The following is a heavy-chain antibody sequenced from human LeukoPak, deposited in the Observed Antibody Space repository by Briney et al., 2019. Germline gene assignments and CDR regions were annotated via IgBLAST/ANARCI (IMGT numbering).Heavy chain of an antibody. D-gene: IGHD2-21*02. CDR1: GFTFSSYG. CDR3: AKDDFCGGDCYLTNPFDY. Sequence: GGSLRLSCAASGFTFSSYGMSWVRQAPGKGLEWVSAISGSGGSTYYADSVKGRFTISRDNSKNTLYLQMNSLRAEDTAVYYCAKDDFCGGDCYLTNPFDYWGQGTLVTVSS. V-gene: IGHV3-23*01. CDR2: ISGSGGST. J-gene: IGHJ4*02.